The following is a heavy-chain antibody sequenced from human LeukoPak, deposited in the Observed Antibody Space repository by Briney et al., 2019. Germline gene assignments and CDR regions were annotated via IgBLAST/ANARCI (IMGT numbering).Heavy chain of an antibody. D-gene: IGHD1-26*01. J-gene: IGHJ6*03. Sequence: GESLKISCKGSGYSFTSYWIGWVRQMPGKGLEWMGIIYPGDSDTRYSPSFQGQVTISADKSISTAYLQWSSLKASDTAMYYCARHSFGSYYYYYMDVWGKGTTVTVSS. CDR1: GYSFTSYW. V-gene: IGHV5-51*01. CDR2: IYPGDSDT. CDR3: ARHSFGSYYYYYMDV.